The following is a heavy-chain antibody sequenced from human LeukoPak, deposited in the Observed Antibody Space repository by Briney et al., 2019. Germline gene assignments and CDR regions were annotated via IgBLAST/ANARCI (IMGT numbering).Heavy chain of an antibody. J-gene: IGHJ4*02. CDR1: GFTFSSYE. D-gene: IGHD3-9*01. CDR3: AKGVYYDILTGYYNSALFDY. CDR2: TSSSGSTI. V-gene: IGHV3-48*03. Sequence: GGSLRLSCAASGFTFSSYEMNWVRQAPGKGLEWVSYTSSSGSTIYYADSVKGRFTISRDNAKNSLYLQMNSLRAEDTAVYYCAKGVYYDILTGYYNSALFDYWGQGTLVTVSS.